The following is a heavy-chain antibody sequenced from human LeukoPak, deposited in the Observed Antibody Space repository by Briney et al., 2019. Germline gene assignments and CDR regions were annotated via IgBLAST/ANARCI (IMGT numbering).Heavy chain of an antibody. D-gene: IGHD5/OR15-5a*01. CDR1: GYTFTSYD. J-gene: IGHJ3*02. V-gene: IGHV1-8*01. CDR3: AGGVYAEKGAFDI. Sequence: GASVKVSCKASGYTFTSYDINWVRQATGQGLEWMGWMNPNSGNTGYAQKFQGRVTMTRNTSISTAYMELSSLRSEDTAVYYCAGGVYAEKGAFDISGQGTMVTVFS. CDR2: MNPNSGNT.